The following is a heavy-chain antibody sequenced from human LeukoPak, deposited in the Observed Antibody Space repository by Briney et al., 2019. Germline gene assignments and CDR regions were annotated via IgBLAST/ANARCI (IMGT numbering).Heavy chain of an antibody. J-gene: IGHJ1*01. CDR3: SRGGPVAGTHKYLQH. CDR1: GYTFTSYD. V-gene: IGHV1-8*01. Sequence: APVKVSCKASGYTFTSYDINWARQATGQGLEWMGWMNPNNGNTDYAQTFQGRVTLTRNTSISTAYKELSSLRSEDTAVYYCSRGGPVAGTHKYLQHWGQGTLVTVSS. CDR2: MNPNNGNT. D-gene: IGHD6-19*01.